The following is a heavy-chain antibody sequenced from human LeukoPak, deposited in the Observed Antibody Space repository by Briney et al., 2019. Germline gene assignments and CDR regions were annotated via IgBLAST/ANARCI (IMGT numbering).Heavy chain of an antibody. J-gene: IGHJ4*02. CDR2: IYTAGST. V-gene: IGHV3-66*01. D-gene: IGHD6-13*01. CDR1: GFTVSSNY. Sequence: PGGSLRLSCAASGFTVSSNYMSWVRQAPGKGLEWVSVIYTAGSTYYADSVKGRFIISRDNSKNTLYLQMNSLRAEDTAVYYCARDRAAYYFDSWGQGTLVTVSS. CDR3: ARDRAAYYFDS.